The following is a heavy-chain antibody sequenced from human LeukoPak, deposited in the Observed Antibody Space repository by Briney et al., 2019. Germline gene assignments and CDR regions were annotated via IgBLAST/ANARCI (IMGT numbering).Heavy chain of an antibody. CDR2: IYYSGST. CDR3: AIDAVMTTVRY. J-gene: IGHJ4*02. CDR1: GGSISSGGYY. D-gene: IGHD4-17*01. V-gene: IGHV4-31*03. Sequence: SETLSLTCTVSGGSISSGGYYWSWIRQHPGKGLEWIEYIYYSGSTYYNPSLKSRVTISVDTSKNPFSLKLSSLTAADTAVYYCAIDAVMTTVRYCGPGTLVTVSS.